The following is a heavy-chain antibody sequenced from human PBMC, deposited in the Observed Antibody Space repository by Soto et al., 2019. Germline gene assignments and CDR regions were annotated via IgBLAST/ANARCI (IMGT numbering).Heavy chain of an antibody. D-gene: IGHD6-19*01. V-gene: IGHV3-30*18. J-gene: IGHJ5*01. CDR3: AKEYYEYNSGWFCAS. Sequence: QVQLVESGGGVVQPGRSLRLSCAASGFSFSSYGMQWVRQAPVKGLEWVAVVSYDGSLKYYADSVKGRFTVSRDNSQNTVYLQMNSLRAEDTAVYYCAKEYYEYNSGWFCASWGHGTQVTVSS. CDR2: VSYDGSLK. CDR1: GFSFSSYG.